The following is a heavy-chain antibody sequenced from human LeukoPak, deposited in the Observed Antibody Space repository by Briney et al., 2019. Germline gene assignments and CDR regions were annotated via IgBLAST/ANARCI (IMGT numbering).Heavy chain of an antibody. J-gene: IGHJ4*02. Sequence: SETLSLTCAVSGYSISSGYYWGWVRQPPGKGLEWIGSIYHSGSTYYNPSLKSRVTISVDTTKNQFSLKLSSVTAADTAVYYCASLLYYYDSSGSNDYWGQGTLVTVSS. D-gene: IGHD3-22*01. V-gene: IGHV4-38-2*01. CDR3: ASLLYYYDSSGSNDY. CDR2: IYHSGST. CDR1: GYSISSGYY.